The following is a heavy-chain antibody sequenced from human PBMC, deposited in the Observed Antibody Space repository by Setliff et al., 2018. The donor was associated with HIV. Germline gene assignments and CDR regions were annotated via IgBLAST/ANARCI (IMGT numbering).Heavy chain of an antibody. D-gene: IGHD3-22*01. CDR3: ARDSSGVLSLRYMDV. J-gene: IGHJ6*03. CDR1: RGTFSSYA. CDR2: IIPVFGTT. Sequence: ASVKVSCKTSRGTFSSYAVSWVRQGPGQGLEWMGGIIPVFGTTKYAQKFQGRVIITADESSTTAYMELSGLRSEDTAVYYCARDSSGVLSLRYMDVWGKGTTVTVSS. V-gene: IGHV1-69*13.